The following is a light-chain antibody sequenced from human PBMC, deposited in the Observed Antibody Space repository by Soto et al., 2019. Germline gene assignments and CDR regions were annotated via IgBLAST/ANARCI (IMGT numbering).Light chain of an antibody. CDR1: QSVSRY. CDR2: DAS. Sequence: EIVLTQSPATLSLSPGERAKLACRASQSVSRYLAWYQQKPGQAPRLLVYDASNRATGIPARFSGSGSGTDFTLTISGLEPEDFAVYYCQQYQNSPRTFGQGTKVDIK. V-gene: IGKV3-11*01. CDR3: QQYQNSPRT. J-gene: IGKJ1*01.